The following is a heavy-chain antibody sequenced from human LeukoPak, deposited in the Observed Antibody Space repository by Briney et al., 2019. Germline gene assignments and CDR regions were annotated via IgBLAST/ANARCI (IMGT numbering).Heavy chain of an antibody. V-gene: IGHV3-33*01. D-gene: IGHD3-16*01. CDR2: IWYDGKKE. CDR3: ARDVFADSSGGSFDF. J-gene: IGHJ4*02. Sequence: GGSLRLSCAASGFGFDTHGMHWVRQAPGKGLEWVAVIWYDGKKEYYADSVKGRFTISRDNSKKSLFLQMNGLRAEDTALYYCARDVFADSSGGSFDFWGQGTLVTVSS. CDR1: GFGFDTHG.